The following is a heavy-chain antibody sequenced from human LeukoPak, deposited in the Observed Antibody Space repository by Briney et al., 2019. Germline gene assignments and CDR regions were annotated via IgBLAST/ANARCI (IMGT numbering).Heavy chain of an antibody. D-gene: IGHD6-13*01. CDR2: ISYDGSNK. Sequence: GGSLRLSCAASGFTFSSYAMHWVRQAPGKGLEWVAVISYDGSNKYYADSVKGRFTISRDNSKNTLYLQMNSLRAEDTAVYYCARTGYSSSMDYWGQGTLVTVPS. CDR3: ARTGYSSSMDY. CDR1: GFTFSSYA. V-gene: IGHV3-30-3*01. J-gene: IGHJ4*02.